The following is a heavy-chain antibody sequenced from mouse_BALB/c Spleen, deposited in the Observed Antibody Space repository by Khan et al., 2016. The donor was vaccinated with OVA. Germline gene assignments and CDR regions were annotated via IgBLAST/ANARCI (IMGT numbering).Heavy chain of an antibody. D-gene: IGHD1-1*02. V-gene: IGHV1S81*02. CDR3: TRSGYGAFAY. Sequence: QVQLKQSGAELVKPGASVRLSCKASGYTFTSYYLYWVKQRPGHGLEWIGDIIPSNGGTNFNENFKTKATLTVDKSSSTAYMQLSSLTSEDSAVYYCTRSGYGAFAYWGQGTLVTVSA. CDR1: GYTFTSYY. CDR2: IIPSNGGT. J-gene: IGHJ3*01.